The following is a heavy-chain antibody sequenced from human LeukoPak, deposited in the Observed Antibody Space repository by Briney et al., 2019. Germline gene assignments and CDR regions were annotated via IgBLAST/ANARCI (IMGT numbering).Heavy chain of an antibody. CDR2: ISWNSGSI. CDR1: GFTFDDYA. D-gene: IGHD3-22*01. J-gene: IGHJ4*02. V-gene: IGHV3-9*03. CDR3: AKTDYYDSSGFDY. Sequence: PGGSLRLSCAASGFTFDDYAMHWVRQAPGKGLEWVSGISWNSGSIGYADSVKGRFTISRDNAKNSLYLQMNSLRAEDMALYYCAKTDYYDSSGFDYWGQGTLVTVSS.